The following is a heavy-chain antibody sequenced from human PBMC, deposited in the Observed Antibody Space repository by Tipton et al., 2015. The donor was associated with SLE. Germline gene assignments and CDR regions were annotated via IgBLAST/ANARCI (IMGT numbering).Heavy chain of an antibody. CDR2: INHSGST. Sequence: TLSLTCAGYGGSFSGYYWSWIRQPPGKGLEWIGEINHSGSTNYNPSLKSRVTISVDTSKNQFSLKLSSVTAADTAVYYCARREGIAAAGIIDWGQGTLVTVSS. D-gene: IGHD6-13*01. J-gene: IGHJ4*02. CDR3: ARREGIAAAGIID. CDR1: GGSFSGYY. V-gene: IGHV4-34*01.